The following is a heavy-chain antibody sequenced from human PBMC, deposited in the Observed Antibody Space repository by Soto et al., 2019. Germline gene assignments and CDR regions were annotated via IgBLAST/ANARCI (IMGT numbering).Heavy chain of an antibody. CDR1: GGSISSSGHY. V-gene: IGHV4-31*03. CDR2: IFYTGNT. D-gene: IGHD5-12*01. Sequence: SETLSLTCTVSGGSISSSGHYWSWIRQHPGKGLEWIGYIFYTGNTYYNPSLKSRLIISVDTSKNQFSLKLSSVTAADTAVYYCARLRDGYNHIKFEYWGQGSLVILSS. J-gene: IGHJ4*02. CDR3: ARLRDGYNHIKFEY.